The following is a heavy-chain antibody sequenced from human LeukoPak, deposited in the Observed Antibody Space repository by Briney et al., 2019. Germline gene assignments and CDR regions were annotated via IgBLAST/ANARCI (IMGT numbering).Heavy chain of an antibody. CDR2: ISYDGSNK. CDR3: ARDPNRDVLRYFDWLLYGGWFDP. J-gene: IGHJ5*02. Sequence: GGSLRLSCAASGFTFSSYAMHWVRQAPGKGLEWVAVISYDGSNKYYADSVKGRFTISRDNSKNTQYLQMNSLRAEDTAVYYCARDPNRDVLRYFDWLLYGGWFDPWGQGTLVTVSS. V-gene: IGHV3-30*04. D-gene: IGHD3-9*01. CDR1: GFTFSSYA.